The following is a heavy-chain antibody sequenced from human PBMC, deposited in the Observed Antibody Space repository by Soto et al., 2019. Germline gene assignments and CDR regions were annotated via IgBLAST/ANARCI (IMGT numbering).Heavy chain of an antibody. CDR3: ARDRGYGSGSPNWFDP. V-gene: IGHV3-21*01. Sequence: EVQLVESGGGLVKPGGSLRLSCAASGFTFSSYSMNWVRQAPGKGLEWVSSISSSSSYIYYADSVKGRFTISRDNAKNSLYLQMNSLRDEDTAVYYCARDRGYGSGSPNWFDPWGQGTLVTVSS. CDR1: GFTFSSYS. J-gene: IGHJ5*02. D-gene: IGHD3-10*01. CDR2: ISSSSSYI.